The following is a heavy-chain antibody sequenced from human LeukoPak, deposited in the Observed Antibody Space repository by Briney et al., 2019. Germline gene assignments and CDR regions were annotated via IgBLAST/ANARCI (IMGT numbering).Heavy chain of an antibody. J-gene: IGHJ4*02. CDR3: AKDKSYSSGYSDY. CDR1: GFTFISYG. D-gene: IGHD3-22*01. CDR2: IWYDGSNK. Sequence: PGRSLRLSCAASGFTFISYGMHWIRQAPGKGLEWVAVIWYDGSNKYYADSVKGRFTISRDNSKNAPYLQMNSLRAEDTAVYYCAKDKSYSSGYSDYWGQGTLVTVSS. V-gene: IGHV3-33*06.